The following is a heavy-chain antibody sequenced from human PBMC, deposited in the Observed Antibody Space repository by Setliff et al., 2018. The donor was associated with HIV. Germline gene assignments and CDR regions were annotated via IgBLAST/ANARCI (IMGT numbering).Heavy chain of an antibody. CDR3: MRGRSITIFGVAYFDF. Sequence: SETLSFTCAVPGYSISTAYYWGWIRQPPGKGLEWIGSVYHSGTTYYNPSLKSRVTISVDMSNNQFSLKVTSVTAADTAVYYCMRGRSITIFGVAYFDFWGQGTQVTVSS. J-gene: IGHJ4*02. CDR2: VYHSGTT. D-gene: IGHD3-3*01. V-gene: IGHV4-38-2*01. CDR1: GYSISTAYY.